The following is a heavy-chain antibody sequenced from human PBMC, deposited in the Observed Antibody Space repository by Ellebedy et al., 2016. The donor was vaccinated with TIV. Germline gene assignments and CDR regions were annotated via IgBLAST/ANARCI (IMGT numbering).Heavy chain of an antibody. CDR1: GFTFSSYA. D-gene: IGHD2-21*02. Sequence: GGSLRLSCAASGFTFSSYAMSWVRQAPGRRLEWVSAISGSGGSTHYVDSVRGRFPISRDNSKNTLYLQLTSLRAEDTAVYYCARAPTAIFAHFYYYYYYMDVWGKGTTVTVSS. CDR3: ARAPTAIFAHFYYYYYYMDV. V-gene: IGHV3-23*01. J-gene: IGHJ6*03. CDR2: ISGSGGST.